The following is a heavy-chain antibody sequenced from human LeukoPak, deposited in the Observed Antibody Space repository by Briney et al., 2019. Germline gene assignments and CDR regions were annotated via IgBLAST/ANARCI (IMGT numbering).Heavy chain of an antibody. V-gene: IGHV4-59*11. CDR3: ASNYHSSGYWDYYYMDV. CDR1: GGSISSHY. Sequence: SETLSLTCTVSGGSISSHYWSWIRQPPGKGLEWIGYIYYSGSTNYNPSLKSRVTISVDTSKNQFSLKLSSVTAADTAVYYCASNYHSSGYWDYYYMDVWGKGTTVTVSS. D-gene: IGHD3-22*01. CDR2: IYYSGST. J-gene: IGHJ6*03.